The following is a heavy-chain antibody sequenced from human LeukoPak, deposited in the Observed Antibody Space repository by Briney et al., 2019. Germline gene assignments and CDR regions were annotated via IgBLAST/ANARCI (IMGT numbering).Heavy chain of an antibody. Sequence: SETLSLTCTVSGGSVSSGSYYWSWIRQPPGKGLEWIGYIYYSGSTNYNPSLKSRVTISVDTSKNQFSLKLSSVTAADTAVYYCARETSWELGGEWFDNWGQGTLVTVSS. J-gene: IGHJ4*02. CDR3: ARETSWELGGEWFDN. D-gene: IGHD1-26*01. CDR1: GGSVSSGSYY. CDR2: IYYSGST. V-gene: IGHV4-61*01.